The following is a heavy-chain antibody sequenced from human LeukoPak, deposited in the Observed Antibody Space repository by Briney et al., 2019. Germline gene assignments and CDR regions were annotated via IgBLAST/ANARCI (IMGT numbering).Heavy chain of an antibody. CDR2: IIPIFGTA. CDR3: ARVGYDGSGWYPNLDY. Sequence: GASVKVSCKASGGTFSSYAISWVRQAPGQGLEYMAGIIPIFGTANYAQKFQGRITINVDESTSTAYMELSSLRSEDTAVYYCARVGYDGSGWYPNLDYWGQGTLVTVSS. D-gene: IGHD6-19*01. V-gene: IGHV1-69*13. J-gene: IGHJ4*02. CDR1: GGTFSSYA.